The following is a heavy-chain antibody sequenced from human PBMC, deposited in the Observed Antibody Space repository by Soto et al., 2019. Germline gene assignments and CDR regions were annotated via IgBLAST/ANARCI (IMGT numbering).Heavy chain of an antibody. Sequence: QVQLVQAGAEVKKPGSSVKVSCKASGGTFSSYAISWVRQAPGGGLEWMGGIIPIFGTADYAQQFQGRVTIPAEESPSTADMELSSLRTEDPAVYYCAGCPAWGWYSFLPGYWGQGTLVTVSS. CDR2: IIPIFGTA. V-gene: IGHV1-69*01. D-gene: IGHD6-19*01. CDR3: AGCPAWGWYSFLPGY. CDR1: GGTFSSYA. J-gene: IGHJ4*02.